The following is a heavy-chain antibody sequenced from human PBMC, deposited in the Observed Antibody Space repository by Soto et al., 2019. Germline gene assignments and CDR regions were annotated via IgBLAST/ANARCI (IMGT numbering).Heavy chain of an antibody. D-gene: IGHD3-10*01. CDR2: LSGSGGTT. CDR1: GVTFSNYA. CDR3: AKQRADYGSGADPFYFHS. V-gene: IGHV3-23*01. J-gene: IGHJ4*02. Sequence: EVQLLESGGGLVQPGGSLRLSCTVSGVTFSNYAMNWVRQAPGKGLEWVSSLSGSGGTTYDADSVKGRFIISRDNAKNTLYLLMNRLRAEDTALYYCAKQRADYGSGADPFYFHSWGQGALVTFSS.